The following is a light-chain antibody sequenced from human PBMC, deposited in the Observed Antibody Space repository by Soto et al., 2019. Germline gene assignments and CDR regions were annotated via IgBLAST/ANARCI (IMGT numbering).Light chain of an antibody. CDR2: ETS. CDR3: GSWDSILSAVV. V-gene: IGLV1-51*02. Sequence: QSVLTQPPSVSAAPGRDVTISCSGSTSNIENSYVSWFQQFPGTAPKLLIYETSKRPAGIPDRFSASKSGTSATLGITGLQTGDEADYYCGSWDSILSAVVFGGGTKVTVL. J-gene: IGLJ2*01. CDR1: TSNIENSY.